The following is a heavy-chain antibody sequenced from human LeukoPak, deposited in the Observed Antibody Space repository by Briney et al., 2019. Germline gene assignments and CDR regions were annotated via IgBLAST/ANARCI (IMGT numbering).Heavy chain of an antibody. CDR3: ARGSSWYWVDY. D-gene: IGHD6-13*01. J-gene: IGHJ4*02. CDR2: SYYSGST. Sequence: TSETLSLTCTVSGVSVSVRNYYWSWIRQPPGKGLEWIGYSYYSGSTNYNPSLKSRVTISLDTSKNQFSLKLSSVTAADTAVYYCARGSSWYWVDYWGQGTLVTVSS. V-gene: IGHV4-61*01. CDR1: GVSVSVRNYY.